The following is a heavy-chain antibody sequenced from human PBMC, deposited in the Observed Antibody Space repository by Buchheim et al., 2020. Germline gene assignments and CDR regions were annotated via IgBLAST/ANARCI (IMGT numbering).Heavy chain of an antibody. V-gene: IGHV4-61*02. Sequence: QVQLQESGPGLVKPSQTLSLTCTVSGGSISSGSYYWSWIRQPAGKGLEWIGRIYTSGRTNYNPSLKSRVTISVDTSKNQFSLKLSSVTAADTAVYYCARYGAGYCSGGSCPIALYYYGMDVWGQGTT. CDR3: ARYGAGYCSGGSCPIALYYYGMDV. CDR2: IYTSGRT. CDR1: GGSISSGSYY. D-gene: IGHD2-15*01. J-gene: IGHJ6*02.